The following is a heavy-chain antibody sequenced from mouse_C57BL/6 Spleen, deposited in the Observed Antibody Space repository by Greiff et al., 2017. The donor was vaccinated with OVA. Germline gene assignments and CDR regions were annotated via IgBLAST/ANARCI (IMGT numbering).Heavy chain of an antibody. CDR3: ARRYYDPFAY. CDR1: GYTFTDYY. V-gene: IGHV1-26*01. J-gene: IGHJ3*01. Sequence: VQLQQSGPELVKPGASVKISCKASGYTFTDYYMNWVKQSHGKSLEWIGDINPNNGGTSYNQKFKGKATLTVDKSSSTAYMELRSLTSEDSAVYYCARRYYDPFAYWGQGTLVTVSA. CDR2: INPNNGGT. D-gene: IGHD2-4*01.